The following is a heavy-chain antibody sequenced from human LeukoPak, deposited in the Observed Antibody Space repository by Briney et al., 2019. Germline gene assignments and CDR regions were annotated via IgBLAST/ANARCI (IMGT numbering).Heavy chain of an antibody. CDR2: ISYDGTYT. D-gene: IGHD6-19*01. J-gene: IGHJ3*02. CDR1: GFTFSSYA. V-gene: IGHV3-30*18. Sequence: PGGSLRLSCAASGFTFSSYAMSWVRQAPDKGLEGVAIISYDGTYTYYADSVKGRFTISRDNSKNTLYLQMNSLRPEDTAMYYCAKVDGTATYSSYPFHMWGQGTMVTVSS. CDR3: AKVDGTATYSSYPFHM.